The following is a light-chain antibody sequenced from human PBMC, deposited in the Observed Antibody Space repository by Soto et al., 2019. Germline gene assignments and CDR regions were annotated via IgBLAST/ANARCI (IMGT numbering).Light chain of an antibody. J-gene: IGLJ3*02. Sequence: QSALTQPASVSGSLGQSVTISCTGTSSDVGGYNYVSWYQQHPGKAPKLVIYEFTKRPSGVPDRFSGSKSGNTASLTVSGLQAEDGADYYCCSYGGSNNVVFGGGTKVTVL. CDR1: SSDVGGYNY. CDR2: EFT. V-gene: IGLV2-8*01. CDR3: CSYGGSNNVV.